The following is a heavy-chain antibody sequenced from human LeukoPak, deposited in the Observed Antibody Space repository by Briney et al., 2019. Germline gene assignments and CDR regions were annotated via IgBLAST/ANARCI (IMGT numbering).Heavy chain of an antibody. CDR1: GGSMSGYY. Sequence: PSETLSLTCIVSGGSMSGYYWSWIRQPPGKGLEWIGYTFSSGATTYNPSLKSRVTISVDTSGSQFSLNLSSVTAADTAVYFCARRSRSGYFLDSRGQGTLVTVSS. CDR2: TFSSGAT. D-gene: IGHD5-12*01. CDR3: ARRSRSGYFLDS. J-gene: IGHJ4*02. V-gene: IGHV4-4*09.